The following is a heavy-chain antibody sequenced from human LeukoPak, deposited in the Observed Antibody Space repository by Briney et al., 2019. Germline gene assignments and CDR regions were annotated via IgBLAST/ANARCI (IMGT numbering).Heavy chain of an antibody. D-gene: IGHD2-2*01. J-gene: IGHJ4*02. Sequence: SETLSLTCTVSGGSISGDYWSWIRKSLQGLEWIGYIYYSGSTNYNPSLKSRVTISVDTSKNQFSLKLSSVTAADTAVYYCARYPMTYCSSSSCTDYWGQGTLVTVSS. CDR3: ARYPMTYCSSSSCTDY. CDR1: GGSISGDY. CDR2: IYYSGST. V-gene: IGHV4-59*08.